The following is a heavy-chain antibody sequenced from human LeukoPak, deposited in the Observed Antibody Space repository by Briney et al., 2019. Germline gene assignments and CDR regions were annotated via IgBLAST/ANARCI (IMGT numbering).Heavy chain of an antibody. CDR1: GFTVSSNY. Sequence: GGSLRLSCAASGFTVSSNYMSWVRQAPGKGLEWVSVIYGGGRTYYADSVKGRFTISRDNSKNTLYLQMNSLRAEDTAVYYCAGTTCGGDCYSEYWGQGTQVTVSS. D-gene: IGHD2-21*02. CDR2: IYGGGRT. V-gene: IGHV3-53*01. J-gene: IGHJ4*02. CDR3: AGTTCGGDCYSEY.